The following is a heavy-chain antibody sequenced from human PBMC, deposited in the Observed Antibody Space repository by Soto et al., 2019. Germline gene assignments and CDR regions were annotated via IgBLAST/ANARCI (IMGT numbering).Heavy chain of an antibody. CDR2: ISHSGST. V-gene: IGHV4-34*01. Sequence: QVQLQQWGAGLLKPSETLSLTCTVYGGSFSGNYWSWIRQPPGMGLEWIGEISHSGSTNYNPSLTSRVTISVDTSKNQFSLKLSSVTAADTAMYYCARGHLPGGNTFYYDYWGQGTLVTVSS. J-gene: IGHJ4*02. CDR3: ARGHLPGGNTFYYDY. D-gene: IGHD2-15*01. CDR1: GGSFSGNY.